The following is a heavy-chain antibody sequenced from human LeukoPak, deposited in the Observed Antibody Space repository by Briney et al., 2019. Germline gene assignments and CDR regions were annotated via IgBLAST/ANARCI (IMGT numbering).Heavy chain of an antibody. J-gene: IGHJ4*02. Sequence: GGSLRLSCAASGFTFSSYAMNWVRQAPGKGLEWVSAISGSVVTAYYADSVQGRFTISRDNSKNTLYLQMNSLRAEDTAVYYCAKEGDTSVGSYFDYWGQGTLVTVSS. CDR1: GFTFSSYA. V-gene: IGHV3-23*01. CDR3: AKEGDTSVGSYFDY. CDR2: ISGSVVTA. D-gene: IGHD3-22*01.